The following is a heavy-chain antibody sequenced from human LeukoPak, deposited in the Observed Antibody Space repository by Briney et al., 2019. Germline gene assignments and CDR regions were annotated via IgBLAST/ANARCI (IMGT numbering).Heavy chain of an antibody. V-gene: IGHV3-23*01. J-gene: IGHJ4*02. CDR3: AKDRLYFGNDFGDY. Sequence: GGSLRLSCAASGFTFSSYAMSWVRQAPGKGLEWVSAISGSGGSTYYADSVKGRFAISRGNSKNTLYLQMNSLRTEDTAIYYCAKDRLYFGNDFGDYWGQGTLATVSS. D-gene: IGHD3-9*01. CDR2: ISGSGGST. CDR1: GFTFSSYA.